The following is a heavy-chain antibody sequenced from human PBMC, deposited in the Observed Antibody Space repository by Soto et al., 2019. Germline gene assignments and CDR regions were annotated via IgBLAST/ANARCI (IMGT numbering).Heavy chain of an antibody. D-gene: IGHD2-15*01. V-gene: IGHV3-30-3*01. CDR2: ISYDGSNK. Sequence: QVQLVESGGGVVQPGRSLRLSCAASGFTFSSYAMHWVRQAPGKGLEWVAVISYDGSNKYYADSVKGRFTISRDNSKNTLYLQMNSLRAEDTAVYYCAREGGVVVVAARWFDPWGQGTLVTVSS. CDR1: GFTFSSYA. CDR3: AREGGVVVVAARWFDP. J-gene: IGHJ5*02.